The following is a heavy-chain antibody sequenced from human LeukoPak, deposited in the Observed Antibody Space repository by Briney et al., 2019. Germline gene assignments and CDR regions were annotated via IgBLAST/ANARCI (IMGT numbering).Heavy chain of an antibody. Sequence: EASVKVSCKASGGTFSSYAISWVRQAPGQGLEWMGGIIPIFGTANYAQKFQGRVTITAEKSTSTAYMELSSLRSEDTAVYYCARDGVLRVWGKGTTVTVSS. J-gene: IGHJ6*04. V-gene: IGHV1-69*06. CDR3: ARDGVLRV. D-gene: IGHD3-10*01. CDR2: IIPIFGTA. CDR1: GGTFSSYA.